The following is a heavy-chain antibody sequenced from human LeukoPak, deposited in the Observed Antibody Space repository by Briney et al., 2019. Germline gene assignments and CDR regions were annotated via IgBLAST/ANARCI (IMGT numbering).Heavy chain of an antibody. CDR1: GVSISSYY. Sequence: SETLSLTCTVSGVSISSYYWSWIRQPAGKGLGWIGRIYSSGSTNYNPSLKSRVTMSVDTSKNQFSLKLSSVTAADTAVYYCARGIYYFDYWGQGTLVTVSS. V-gene: IGHV4-4*07. CDR2: IYSSGST. J-gene: IGHJ4*02. CDR3: ARGIYYFDY.